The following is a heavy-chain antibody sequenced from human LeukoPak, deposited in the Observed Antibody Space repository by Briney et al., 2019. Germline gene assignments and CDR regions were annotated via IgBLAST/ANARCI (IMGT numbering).Heavy chain of an antibody. CDR3: ARGTDTAMATDFDY. V-gene: IGHV3-20*04. CDR1: GFTFDDYG. CDR2: INWNGGST. D-gene: IGHD5-18*01. Sequence: GGSLRLSCAASGFTFDDYGMSWVRQAPGKGLEWVSGINWNGGSTGYADSVKGRFTISRDNAKNPLYLQMNSLRAEDTALYYCARGTDTAMATDFDYWGQGTLVTVSS. J-gene: IGHJ4*02.